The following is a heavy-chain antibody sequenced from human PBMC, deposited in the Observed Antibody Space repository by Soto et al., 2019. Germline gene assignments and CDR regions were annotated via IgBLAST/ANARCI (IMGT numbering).Heavy chain of an antibody. CDR1: GGTFSSYA. CDR2: IIPIFGTA. CDR3: ARPSCGGDCYFVADDAFDI. Sequence: QVQLVQSGAEVKKPGSSVKVSCKASGGTFSSYAISWVRQAPGQGLEWMGGIIPIFGTANYAQKFQGRVTITADESTSTAYMELSSLRSEDTAVYYCARPSCGGDCYFVADDAFDIWGQGTMVTVSS. D-gene: IGHD2-21*02. V-gene: IGHV1-69*12. J-gene: IGHJ3*02.